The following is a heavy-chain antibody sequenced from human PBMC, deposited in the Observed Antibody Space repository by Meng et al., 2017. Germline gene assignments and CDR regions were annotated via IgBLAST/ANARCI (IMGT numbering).Heavy chain of an antibody. CDR1: GYTFTSYD. Sequence: QVQLVQFGGEVAEPWASVKVSCKASGYTFTSYDIHWVRQATGQGLEWMGWMNPNSGNKGYAQKFQGRVTMNRNTSISTAYMELSSLRSEDTAVYYCASGYGDYYFDYWGQGTLVTVSS. CDR2: MNPNSGNK. J-gene: IGHJ4*02. D-gene: IGHD4-17*01. V-gene: IGHV1-8*01. CDR3: ASGYGDYYFDY.